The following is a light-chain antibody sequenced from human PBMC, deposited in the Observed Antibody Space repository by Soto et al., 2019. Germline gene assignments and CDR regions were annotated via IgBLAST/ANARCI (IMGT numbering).Light chain of an antibody. J-gene: IGKJ2*01. CDR2: AVS. Sequence: DIQMTQSPSSLSASVGDRVTITCRASQSISTYLNWYQQKPGKAPKLLIHAVSSLQSGVPSRFSGSGSGTDFTLTISNLQSEDFALYYCQHYFNWPYTFGQGTKLEIK. V-gene: IGKV1-39*01. CDR1: QSISTY. CDR3: QHYFNWPYT.